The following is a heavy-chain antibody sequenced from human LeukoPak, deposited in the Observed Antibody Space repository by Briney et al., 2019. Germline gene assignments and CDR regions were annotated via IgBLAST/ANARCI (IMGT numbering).Heavy chain of an antibody. J-gene: IGHJ5*02. CDR3: ARHHNIVGARS. CDR1: GGSFSGYY. D-gene: IGHD1-26*01. CDR2: INHSGST. V-gene: IGHV4-34*01. Sequence: PSETLSLTCAVYGGSFSGYYWSWIRQPPGEGLEWIGEINHSGSTNYNPSLKSRVTISVDTSKNQFSLKLSSVTAADTAVYYCARHHNIVGARSWGQGTLVTVSS.